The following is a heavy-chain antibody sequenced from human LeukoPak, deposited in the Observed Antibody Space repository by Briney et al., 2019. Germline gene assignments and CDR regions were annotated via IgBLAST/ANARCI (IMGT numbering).Heavy chain of an antibody. V-gene: IGHV3-23*01. CDR1: GFTVSSNY. D-gene: IGHD2-15*01. CDR3: AKAGSRGYFDY. J-gene: IGHJ4*02. CDR2: ISDSGVTT. Sequence: HSGGSLRLSCAASGFTVSSNYMSWVRQAPGKGLEWVSAISDSGVTTYYADSVKGRFTISRDNSRNTLFLQMNSLRAEDTAIYYCAKAGSRGYFDYWDQGTLVTVSS.